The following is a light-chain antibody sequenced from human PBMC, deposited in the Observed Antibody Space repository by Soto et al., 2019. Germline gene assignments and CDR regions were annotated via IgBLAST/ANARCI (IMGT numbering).Light chain of an antibody. CDR3: QQYNNWPRGT. CDR1: KSVSSN. J-gene: IGKJ2*02. V-gene: IGKV3-15*01. CDR2: GAS. Sequence: EIVMTQSPATLSVSPGERATLSCRASKSVSSNLAWYQQKPGQAPRLLIYGASTRATGIPARFSGSGSGTEFTLTISSRQSEDFAVYYCQQYNNWPRGTFGQGTKLEIK.